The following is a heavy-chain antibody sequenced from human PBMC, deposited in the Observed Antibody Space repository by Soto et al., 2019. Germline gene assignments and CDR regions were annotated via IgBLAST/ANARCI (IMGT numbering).Heavy chain of an antibody. CDR1: GYMFNTYG. CDR2: ISVYNGNI. CDR3: ARTYGSGDYFLPFEY. V-gene: IGHV1-18*01. Sequence: QVQLLQSGAEVKKPGASVKVSCKASGYMFNTYGITWVRQAPGQGLEWMGWISVYNGNIDYAQKFEGRVTMTTDTSTSTAYMELKSLTSDDPVVYYCARTYGSGDYFLPFEYWGQGTPVSVSS. D-gene: IGHD3-10*01. J-gene: IGHJ4*02.